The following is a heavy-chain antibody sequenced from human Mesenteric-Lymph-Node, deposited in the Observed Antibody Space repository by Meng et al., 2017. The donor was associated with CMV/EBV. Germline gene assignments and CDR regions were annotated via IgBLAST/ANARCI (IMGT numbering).Heavy chain of an antibody. D-gene: IGHD2-2*01. J-gene: IGHJ6*02. CDR2: IYSGGST. CDR1: GFIFRDYY. CDR3: ARDLASRYYYYGMDV. Sequence: GGSLRLSCAGSGFIFRDYYMTWIRQPPGKGLEWVSVIYSGGSTYYADSVKGRFTISRDNSKNTLYLQMNSLRAEDTAVYYCARDLASRYYYYGMDVWGQGTTVTVSS. V-gene: IGHV3-66*02.